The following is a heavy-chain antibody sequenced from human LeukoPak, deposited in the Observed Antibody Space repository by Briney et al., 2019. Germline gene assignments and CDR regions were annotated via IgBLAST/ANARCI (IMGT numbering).Heavy chain of an antibody. CDR1: GGSISSYY. D-gene: IGHD3-9*01. J-gene: IGHJ3*02. CDR2: IYTSGST. CDR3: ARGGSYYDILTGDPDAFDI. V-gene: IGHV4-4*07. Sequence: SETLSLTCTVSGGSISSYYWSWIRQPAGKGLEWIGRIYTSGSTNYNPSLKSRVTMSVDTSKNQFSLKLSSVAAADTAVYYCARGGSYYDILTGDPDAFDIWGQGTMVTVSS.